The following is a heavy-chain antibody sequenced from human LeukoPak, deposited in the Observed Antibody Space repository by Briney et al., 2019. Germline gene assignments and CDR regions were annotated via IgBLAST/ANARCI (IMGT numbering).Heavy chain of an antibody. J-gene: IGHJ4*02. D-gene: IGHD1-26*01. Sequence: GGSLRLSCAASGFTFSSYAMHWVRQAPGKGLEYVSAISSNGGSTYYANSVKGRFTISRDNAKHSLYLQMNSLRAEDTALYYCAKASGSLRGTFDYWGQGILVTVSS. CDR1: GFTFSSYA. CDR2: ISSNGGST. CDR3: AKASGSLRGTFDY. V-gene: IGHV3-64*01.